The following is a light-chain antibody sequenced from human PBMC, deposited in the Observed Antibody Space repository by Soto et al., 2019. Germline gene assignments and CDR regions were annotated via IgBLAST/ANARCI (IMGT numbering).Light chain of an antibody. CDR1: QSVSSSY. CDR3: QQYNNWPIT. J-gene: IGKJ5*01. CDR2: GAS. Sequence: EIVLTQSPGTLSLSPGERATLSCRASQSVSSSYFAWYQQKPGQAPRLLIYGASTRATGIPDRFGGSGSGTDFTLTISSLQSEDFEVYYCQQYNNWPITFGEGTRLEIK. V-gene: IGKV3-20*01.